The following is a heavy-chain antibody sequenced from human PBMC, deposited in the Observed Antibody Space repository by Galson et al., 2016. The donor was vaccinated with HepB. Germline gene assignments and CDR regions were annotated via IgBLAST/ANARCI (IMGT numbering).Heavy chain of an antibody. CDR1: GFTFNNFA. CDR3: ARPDWVDGKSHDGVDV. Sequence: SLRLSCAASGFTFNNFAMSWVRQAPGKGLEWVSAIDVTGSKTYYADSVKGRFTISRDNSKNTVYLQVNTLRADDTAIYYCARPDWVDGKSHDGVDVWGQGATVIVSS. D-gene: IGHD3/OR15-3a*01. J-gene: IGHJ6*02. CDR2: IDVTGSKT. V-gene: IGHV3-23*05.